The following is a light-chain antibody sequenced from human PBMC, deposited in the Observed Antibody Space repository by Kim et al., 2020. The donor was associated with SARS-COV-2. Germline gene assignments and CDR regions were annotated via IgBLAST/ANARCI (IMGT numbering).Light chain of an antibody. J-gene: IGLJ3*02. V-gene: IGLV1-44*01. CDR2: NDN. Sequence: QSVLTRPPSASGTPGQRVTVSCSGSGSNIGSNIVNWFQHVPGTAPKLLIYNDNQRPSGVPARVSGSKSGTSASLAIGGLQSEDEAHYYCAAWDNSLKGWVFGGGTQLTVL. CDR1: GSNIGSNI. CDR3: AAWDNSLKGWV.